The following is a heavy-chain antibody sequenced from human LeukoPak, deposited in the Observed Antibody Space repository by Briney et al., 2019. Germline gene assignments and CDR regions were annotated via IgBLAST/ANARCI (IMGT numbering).Heavy chain of an antibody. D-gene: IGHD2-2*01. Sequence: SVKVSCKASGGTFSSYAISWVRQAPGQGLEWVGRIIPIFGTANYAQKFQGRVTITTDESTSKAYMELSSLRSEDTAVYYCARTYCSSTSCLDYAIDYWGQGTLVTVSS. V-gene: IGHV1-69*05. CDR1: GGTFSSYA. CDR2: IIPIFGTA. J-gene: IGHJ4*02. CDR3: ARTYCSSTSCLDYAIDY.